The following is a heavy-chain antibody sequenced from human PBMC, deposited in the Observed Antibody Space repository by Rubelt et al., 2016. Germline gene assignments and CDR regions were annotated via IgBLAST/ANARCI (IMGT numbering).Heavy chain of an antibody. CDR3: ARRGYNSGHSYLDF. V-gene: IGHV4-59*08. D-gene: IGHD6-19*01. J-gene: IGHJ4*02. CDR2: IYYSGST. Sequence: VQLQESGPGLVKPSETLSLTCTVSGGSISSYYWSWIRQPPGKGLEWIGYIYYSGSTYYNPSLKSRVTISVDTSKNQFSLKLSSETAADTAVYYCARRGYNSGHSYLDFWGQGTLVTVSS. CDR1: GGSISSYY.